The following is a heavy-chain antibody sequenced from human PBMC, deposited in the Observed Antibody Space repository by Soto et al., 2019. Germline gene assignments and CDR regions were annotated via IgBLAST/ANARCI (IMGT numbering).Heavy chain of an antibody. CDR2: IDPRDSQT. D-gene: IGHD3-22*01. Sequence: VLPPKVRCRVAGGRCAGYWGSRVRQKPGKGLEWMGRIDPRDSQTYYSPSFRGHVTISATKSITTVFLQWSSLRASDTAMYYCARQIYDSDTGPNFQYYFDSSGQRTPVTVYS. V-gene: IGHV5-10-1*01. CDR1: GGRCAGYW. CDR3: ARQIYDSDTGPNFQYYFDS. J-gene: IGHJ4*02.